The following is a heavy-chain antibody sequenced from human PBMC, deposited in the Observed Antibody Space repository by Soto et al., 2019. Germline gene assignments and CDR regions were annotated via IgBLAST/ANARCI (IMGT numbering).Heavy chain of an antibody. CDR1: GGSISSSSYY. CDR3: ARPLKFYGSGKENYYYYGMDV. J-gene: IGHJ6*02. CDR2: IYYSGST. V-gene: IGHV4-39*01. D-gene: IGHD3-10*01. Sequence: ETLSLTCTVSGGSISSSSYYWGWIRQPPGKGLEWIGSIYYSGSTYYNPSLKSRVTISVDTSKNQFSLKLSSVTAADTAVYYCARPLKFYGSGKENYYYYGMDVWGQGTTVTVSS.